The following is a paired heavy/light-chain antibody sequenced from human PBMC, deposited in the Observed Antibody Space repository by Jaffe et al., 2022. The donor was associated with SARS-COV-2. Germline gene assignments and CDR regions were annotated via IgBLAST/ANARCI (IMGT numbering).Heavy chain of an antibody. Sequence: QVQLQESGPGLVKPSQTLSLTCTVSGGSISSGSYYWSWIRQPAGKGLEWIGRIYTSGSTNYNPSLKSRVTISVDTSKNQFSLKLSSVTAADTAVYYCARDTRRDGYNYVNYYYYYGMDVWGQGTTVTVSS. CDR3: ARDTRRDGYNYVNYYYYYGMDV. CDR2: IYTSGST. CDR1: GGSISSGSYY. V-gene: IGHV4-61*02. J-gene: IGHJ6*02. D-gene: IGHD5-12*01.
Light chain of an antibody. CDR2: AAS. CDR1: QSISSY. J-gene: IGKJ2*01. CDR3: QQSYSTRYT. V-gene: IGKV1-39*01. Sequence: DIQMTQSPSSLSASVGDRVTITCRASQSISSYLNWYQQKPGKAPKLLIYAASSLQSGVPSRFSGSGSGTDFTLTISSLQPEDFATYYCQQSYSTRYTFGQGTKLEIK.